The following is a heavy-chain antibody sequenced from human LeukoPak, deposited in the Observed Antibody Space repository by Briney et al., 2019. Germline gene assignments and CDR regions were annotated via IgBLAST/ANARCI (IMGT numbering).Heavy chain of an antibody. V-gene: IGHV1-18*01. J-gene: IGHJ4*02. CDR2: MNPDNGNT. D-gene: IGHD3-10*01. CDR3: ATTSVLLWFGEPFDY. Sequence: ASVKVSCKASGYPFTSYDINWVRQATGQGLEWMGWMNPDNGNTNYAQKLQGRVTMTTDTSTSTAYMELRSLRSDDTAVYYCATTSVLLWFGEPFDYWGQGTLVTVSS. CDR1: GYPFTSYD.